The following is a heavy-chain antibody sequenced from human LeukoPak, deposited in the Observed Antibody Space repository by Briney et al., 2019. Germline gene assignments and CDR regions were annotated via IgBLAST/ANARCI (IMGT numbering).Heavy chain of an antibody. CDR2: IKEDGSEK. CDR3: AREEGFGKDFDY. J-gene: IGHJ4*02. D-gene: IGHD3-10*01. V-gene: IGHV3-7*01. CDR1: GFTFSNYW. Sequence: PGGSLRLSCAASGFTFSNYWMSWVRQAPGKGLEWVANIKEDGSEKYYVDSVKGRFTISRDDAKNSLHLQMNSLRAEDTAVYYCAREEGFGKDFDYWGQGTLVTVSS.